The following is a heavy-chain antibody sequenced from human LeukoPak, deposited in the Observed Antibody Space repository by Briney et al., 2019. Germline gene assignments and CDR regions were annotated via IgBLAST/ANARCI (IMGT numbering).Heavy chain of an antibody. CDR3: ASLWFGELWTHFDN. CDR2: IHHSGTT. V-gene: IGHV4-38-2*02. CDR1: GFSISSGYY. D-gene: IGHD3-10*01. Sequence: PSETLSLTCTVSGFSISSGYYWGWIRQPPGKGLEWIGNIHHSGTTYYNPSLKSRVTISVDTSKNQFSLRLSSVTAADTAVYYCASLWFGELWTHFDNWGQGTLVTVSS. J-gene: IGHJ4*02.